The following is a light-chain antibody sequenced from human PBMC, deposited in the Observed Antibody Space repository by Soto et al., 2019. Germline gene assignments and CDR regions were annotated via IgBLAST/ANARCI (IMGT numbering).Light chain of an antibody. Sequence: EIVMTHSPATLSAAPGERATLSCRASQSVSTNLAWYQQKPGQGPRLLIYGPSSRATGIPDRFSGSGSGTDFTLPISRLEPEDFAVYYCQQYGTSPITFRQVPRLESK. J-gene: IGKJ5*01. V-gene: IGKV3-20*01. CDR1: QSVSTN. CDR2: GPS. CDR3: QQYGTSPIT.